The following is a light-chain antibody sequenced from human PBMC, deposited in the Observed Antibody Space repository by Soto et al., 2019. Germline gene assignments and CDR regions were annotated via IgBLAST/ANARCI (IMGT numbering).Light chain of an antibody. CDR3: NSYAGSNMKV. V-gene: IGLV2-8*01. CDR1: SSDVGSYNF. Sequence: QSVLTQPPSASGSLGQSVTISCTGTSSDVGSYNFVSWYQQHPGKAPKLLIYEVNKRPSGVPDRFSGSKAGNTASLIVSGLQAEDEADYYCNSYAGSNMKVFGGGTQLTVL. CDR2: EVN. J-gene: IGLJ2*01.